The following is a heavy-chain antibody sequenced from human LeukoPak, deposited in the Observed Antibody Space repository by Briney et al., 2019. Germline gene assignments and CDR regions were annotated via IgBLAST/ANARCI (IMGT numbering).Heavy chain of an antibody. CDR1: GFTFSSYW. CDR2: INSEGSST. V-gene: IGHV3-74*01. J-gene: IGHJ4*02. Sequence: GGSLRLSCAASGFTFSSYWMHWVRQAPGKGLVWVSRINSEGSSTTYADSVKGRFTISRDNAKNTLYLQMNSLRGEDTAVYYCARGKARTDSSGWYGLGDYWGQGTLVTVSS. CDR3: ARGKARTDSSGWYGLGDY. D-gene: IGHD6-19*01.